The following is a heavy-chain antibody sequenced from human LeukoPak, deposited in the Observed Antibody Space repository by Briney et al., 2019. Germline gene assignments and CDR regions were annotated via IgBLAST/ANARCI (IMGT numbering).Heavy chain of an antibody. J-gene: IGHJ4*02. Sequence: QPGGSLRLSCAASGFTVSNNYMRWVRQAPGKGLEWVSLIYSGGATFYADAVKGRFTISRDGSKNTLYLQMNSLRAEDTAVYYCARDPPAVAANTYGWGQGTLVTVPS. D-gene: IGHD6-6*01. CDR1: GFTVSNNY. CDR3: ARDPPAVAANTYG. V-gene: IGHV3-66*01. CDR2: IYSGGAT.